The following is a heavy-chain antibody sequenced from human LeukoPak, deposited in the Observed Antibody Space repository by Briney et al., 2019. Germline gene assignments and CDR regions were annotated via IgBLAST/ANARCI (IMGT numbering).Heavy chain of an antibody. V-gene: IGHV5-51*01. D-gene: IGHD1-26*01. CDR2: IYPGDSGP. Sequence: GESLKISCKVSGYSFTSYCIGWVRQMPGKGLEWMGIIYPGDSGPTYSPSFQGQVTISVDKFINTAYLQWSSLQASDTAMYYCGMSGDRVPLQDDVFDVWGQGTMVTVST. CDR1: GYSFTSYC. J-gene: IGHJ3*01. CDR3: GMSGDRVPLQDDVFDV.